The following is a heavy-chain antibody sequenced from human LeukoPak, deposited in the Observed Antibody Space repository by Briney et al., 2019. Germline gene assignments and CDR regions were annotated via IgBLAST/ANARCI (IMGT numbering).Heavy chain of an antibody. CDR1: GFTFSSYW. J-gene: IGHJ4*02. D-gene: IGHD2-8*01. CDR2: IKQDGSEK. V-gene: IGHV3-7*01. CDR3: ARALIGYYFDY. Sequence: GGSLRLSCAASGFTFSSYWMSWVRQAPGKGLEWVANIKQDGSEKYYVDSVKGRFTISRDNAKSSLYLQMDSLRAEDTAVYYCARALIGYYFDYWGQGTLVTVSS.